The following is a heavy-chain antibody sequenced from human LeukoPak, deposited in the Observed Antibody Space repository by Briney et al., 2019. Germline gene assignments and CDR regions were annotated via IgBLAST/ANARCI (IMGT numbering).Heavy chain of an antibody. CDR1: GFTVSSNY. V-gene: IGHV3-7*01. J-gene: IGHJ4*02. CDR3: ARDRLVPGTL. Sequence: PGGPLRLSCAASGFTVSSNYMSWLRQAPGKGLEWVANKKQGGSEKYYVDSVKGRFTISKNNAKNSLYLQMNSRRAEDTAVYYCARDRLVPGTLWGQGTLVTVSS. CDR2: KKQGGSEK. D-gene: IGHD3-16*01.